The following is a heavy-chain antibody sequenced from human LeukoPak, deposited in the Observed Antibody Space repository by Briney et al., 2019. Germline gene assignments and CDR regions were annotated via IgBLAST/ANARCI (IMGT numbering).Heavy chain of an antibody. D-gene: IGHD6-19*01. CDR2: IFSDGSS. Sequence: GGSLRLSCAASGFTFYRYGMHWVRQAPGKGLEWVSVIFSDGSSYYTDSVKGRFSISIDISKNTLYLQMNSLRAEDTAMYYCARKTPSGGWNFDYWGQGTLVTVSS. CDR1: GFTFYRYG. V-gene: IGHV3-NL1*01. J-gene: IGHJ4*02. CDR3: ARKTPSGGWNFDY.